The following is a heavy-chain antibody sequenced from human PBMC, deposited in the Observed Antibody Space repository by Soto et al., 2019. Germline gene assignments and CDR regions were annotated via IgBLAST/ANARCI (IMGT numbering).Heavy chain of an antibody. D-gene: IGHD6-13*01. V-gene: IGHV3-30*18. J-gene: IGHJ4*02. Sequence: GGSLRLSCAASGFTFSSYGMHWVRQAPGKGLEWVAVISYDGSNKYYADSAKGRFTISRDNSKNTLYLQMNSLRAEDTAVYYCAKGGAAAGTFDYWGQGTRVTVSS. CDR2: ISYDGSNK. CDR3: AKGGAAAGTFDY. CDR1: GFTFSSYG.